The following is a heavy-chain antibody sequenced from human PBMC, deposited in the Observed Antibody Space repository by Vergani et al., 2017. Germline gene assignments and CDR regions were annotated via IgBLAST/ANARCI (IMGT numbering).Heavy chain of an antibody. D-gene: IGHD1-26*01. CDR1: GYTFTSYA. Sequence: QVQLVQSGAEVKKPGASVKVSCKASGYTFTSYAMHWVRQAPGQRLEWMGWINAGNGNTKYSQKFQGIVTITRDTSASTAYMELSSLRSEDTAVYYCARVGGYSGSDQYFQHWGQGTLVTVSS. J-gene: IGHJ1*01. CDR3: ARVGGYSGSDQYFQH. CDR2: INAGNGNT. V-gene: IGHV1-3*01.